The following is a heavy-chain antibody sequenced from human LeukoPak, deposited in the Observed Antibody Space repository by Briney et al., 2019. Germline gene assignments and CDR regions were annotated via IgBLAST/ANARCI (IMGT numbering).Heavy chain of an antibody. Sequence: GGSMRLSCAASGFSFSSYTMNWVRLAPGKGLEWVSYISSSGSTIYYADSVKGRFTISRDNAKNSLYLQMNSLRAEDTAVYYCARGPTYYYDSSGYYLNYWGQGTLVTVSS. V-gene: IGHV3-48*03. CDR3: ARGPTYYYDSSGYYLNY. CDR1: GFSFSSYT. CDR2: ISSSGSTI. D-gene: IGHD3-22*01. J-gene: IGHJ4*02.